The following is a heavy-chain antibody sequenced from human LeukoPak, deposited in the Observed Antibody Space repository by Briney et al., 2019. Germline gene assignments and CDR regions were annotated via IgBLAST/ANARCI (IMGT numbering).Heavy chain of an antibody. CDR1: GYTFTGYY. Sequence: ASVKVSCKASGYTFTGYYMHWVRQAPGQGLEWMGWINPNSGCTNYAQRLQGRVTMTRDPYISTAYMELSRLRSDDTAVYYCARVRIAVAGKYYFDYWGQGTLVTVSS. J-gene: IGHJ4*02. V-gene: IGHV1-2*02. CDR3: ARVRIAVAGKYYFDY. CDR2: INPNSGCT. D-gene: IGHD6-19*01.